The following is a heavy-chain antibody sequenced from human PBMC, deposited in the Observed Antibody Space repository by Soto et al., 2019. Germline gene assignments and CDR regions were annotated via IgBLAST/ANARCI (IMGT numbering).Heavy chain of an antibody. D-gene: IGHD4-17*01. Sequence: QLQLQESGSGLVKPSQTLSLTCAVSGGSISSGGYSWSWIRQPPGKGLEWIGYIYESGSTYYNPSLKSRVTIPVDRSKNQFSLTLSSVTAADTAVYYCARAHNGDYGYGMDVWGQGTTVTVSS. CDR2: IYESGST. V-gene: IGHV4-30-2*01. CDR1: GGSISSGGYS. CDR3: ARAHNGDYGYGMDV. J-gene: IGHJ6*02.